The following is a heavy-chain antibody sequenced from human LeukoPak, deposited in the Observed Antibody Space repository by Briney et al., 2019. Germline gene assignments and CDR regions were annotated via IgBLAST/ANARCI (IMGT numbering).Heavy chain of an antibody. CDR2: IYYSGST. D-gene: IGHD3-10*01. CDR3: ARGGLVRGTINSLIAFDV. CDR1: GGSFSGYY. V-gene: IGHV4-34*01. Sequence: PSETLSLTCAVYGGSFSGYYWGWIRQPPGKGLEWIGNIYYSGSTYYKPSLKSRVTISLDTPKNQFSLKLSSVTAADTAVYYCARGGLVRGTINSLIAFDVWGQGIMVTVSS. J-gene: IGHJ3*01.